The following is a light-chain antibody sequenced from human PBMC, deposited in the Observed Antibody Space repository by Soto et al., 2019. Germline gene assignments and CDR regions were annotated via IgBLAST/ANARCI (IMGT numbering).Light chain of an antibody. CDR3: SSYTTSSTVV. V-gene: IGLV2-14*01. Sequence: QSALTQPASVSGSPGQSITISCTGTSSDVGGYNYVSWYQQHPGKAPKLMIYEVRNRPSGVSNRFSGSKSGNTASLTISGLHAEDEADYYCSSYTTSSTVVFAGGTKLTVL. J-gene: IGLJ2*01. CDR1: SSDVGGYNY. CDR2: EVR.